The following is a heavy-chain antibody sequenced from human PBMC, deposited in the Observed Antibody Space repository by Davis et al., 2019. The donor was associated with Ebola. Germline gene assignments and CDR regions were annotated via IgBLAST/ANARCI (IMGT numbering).Heavy chain of an antibody. D-gene: IGHD3-22*01. Sequence: GGSLRLSCAASGFTFSSYSMNWVRQAPGKGLEWVSSISSSSSYIYYADSVKGRCTISRDNAKNSLYLQMNSLRPEDTAVYYCARGGDYYDSSGHPFDYWGQGTLVTVSS. CDR2: ISSSSSYI. J-gene: IGHJ4*02. CDR3: ARGGDYYDSSGHPFDY. CDR1: GFTFSSYS. V-gene: IGHV3-21*01.